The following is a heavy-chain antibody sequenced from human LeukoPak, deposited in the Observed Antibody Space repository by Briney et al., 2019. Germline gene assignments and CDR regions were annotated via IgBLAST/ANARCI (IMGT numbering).Heavy chain of an antibody. CDR3: ARGGSSPPGY. CDR1: GFTFSTYI. J-gene: IGHJ4*02. CDR2: INSDGSST. Sequence: GGSLRLSCEASGFTFSTYIMTWVRQAPGKGLVWVSRINSDGSSTSYADSVKGRFTISRDNAKNTLYLQMNSLRAEDTAVYYCARGGSSPPGYWGQGTLVTVSS. D-gene: IGHD1-26*01. V-gene: IGHV3-74*01.